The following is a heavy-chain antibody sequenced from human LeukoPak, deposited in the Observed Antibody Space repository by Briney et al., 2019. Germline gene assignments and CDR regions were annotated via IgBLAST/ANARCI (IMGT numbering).Heavy chain of an antibody. D-gene: IGHD3-9*01. V-gene: IGHV1-69*05. J-gene: IGHJ6*04. Sequence: GASVKVSCKASGCTFSSYAISWVRQAPGQGLEWMGGIIPIIGTTNYAQKFQGRVTITRDTSTSTAYMELSSLRSEDTAVYYCAGGEDSLTGYASDPDYDCDVSMDVWGKGTTATVSS. CDR2: IIPIIGTT. CDR1: GCTFSSYA. CDR3: AGGEDSLTGYASDPDYDCDVSMDV.